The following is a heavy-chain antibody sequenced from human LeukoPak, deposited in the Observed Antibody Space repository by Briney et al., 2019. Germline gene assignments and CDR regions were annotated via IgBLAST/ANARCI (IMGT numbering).Heavy chain of an antibody. Sequence: ASVKVSCKASGYTFTNNYSHWVRQAPGQGLEWMGMIYPRDGSTSYAQNFQGRVTVTRDTSTTTVHMELRGLRSEDTAVYYCARDQEGFDYWGQGTVVTVSS. CDR3: ARDQEGFDY. CDR1: GYTFTNNY. J-gene: IGHJ4*02. CDR2: IYPRDGST. V-gene: IGHV1-46*01.